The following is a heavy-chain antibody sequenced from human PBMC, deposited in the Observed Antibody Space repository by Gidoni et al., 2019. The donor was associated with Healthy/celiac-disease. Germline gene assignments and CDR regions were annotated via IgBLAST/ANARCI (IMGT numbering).Heavy chain of an antibody. CDR3: ARRANWNYVGGNWFDP. CDR1: GGTFGSYA. CDR2: IIPIFVTA. D-gene: IGHD1-7*01. J-gene: IGHJ5*02. Sequence: QVQLGQTGAEGKKPGSSVKVSCKASGGTFGSYAISWVRQAPGQGLEWMGGIIPIFVTANYAQKFQGRVTITADESTSTAYMELSSLRSEDTAVYYCARRANWNYVGGNWFDPWGQGTLVTVSS. V-gene: IGHV1-69*01.